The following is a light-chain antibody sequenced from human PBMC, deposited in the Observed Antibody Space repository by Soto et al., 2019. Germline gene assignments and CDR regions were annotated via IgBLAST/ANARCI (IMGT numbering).Light chain of an antibody. Sequence: EIVLTQSPATLSLSPGGRVTLSCRASQSVNTFLAWYQQRPGQAPRLLIYDASNRATGIPARFSGSGSGTDFTLTISRLEPEDFAVYYCQQRSNFMYTFGRGTRL. J-gene: IGKJ2*01. CDR3: QQRSNFMYT. CDR2: DAS. CDR1: QSVNTF. V-gene: IGKV3-11*01.